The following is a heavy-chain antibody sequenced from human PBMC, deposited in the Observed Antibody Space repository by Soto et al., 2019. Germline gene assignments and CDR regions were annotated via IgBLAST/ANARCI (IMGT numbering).Heavy chain of an antibody. CDR1: GFTFKNYA. J-gene: IGHJ4*02. V-gene: IGHV3-23*01. Sequence: HPGGSLRLSCAASGFTFKNYAMSWVRQAPGKGLEWVSAVSGGGGSTYYADSVKGRFTISRDNSKNTLYLQMNSLRAEDTATYYCAKVFFGPFSDILTVWDYGGRGTLVTVSS. CDR2: VSGGGGST. D-gene: IGHD3-9*01. CDR3: AKVFFGPFSDILTVWDY.